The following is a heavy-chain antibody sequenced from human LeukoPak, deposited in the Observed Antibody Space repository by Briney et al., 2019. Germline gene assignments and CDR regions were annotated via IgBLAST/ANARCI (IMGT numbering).Heavy chain of an antibody. Sequence: SETLSLTCTVSGGSISSGSYYWSWIRQPAGNGLEWIGRIYTSGSTNYNPSLKSRVTISVDTSKNQFSLKLSSVTAADTAVYYCARFEAYPLYYYYYMDVWGKGTTVTVSS. CDR3: ARFEAYPLYYYYYMDV. J-gene: IGHJ6*03. CDR1: GGSISSGSYY. V-gene: IGHV4-61*02. CDR2: IYTSGST.